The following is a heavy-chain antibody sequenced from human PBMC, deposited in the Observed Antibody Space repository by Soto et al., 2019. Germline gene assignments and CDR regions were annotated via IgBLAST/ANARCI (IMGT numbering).Heavy chain of an antibody. J-gene: IGHJ4*02. Sequence: QITLKESGPTLVKPTQTLTLTCTFSGFSLSTSGVGVGWIRQPPGKALEWLALIYWDDDKRYSPSLKSRLTIPKDTSTNQVVLTLTNVDPVDTATYYCAHMPLGPIAADYWGQGTLVTGSS. D-gene: IGHD6-13*01. CDR2: IYWDDDK. CDR1: GFSLSTSGVG. CDR3: AHMPLGPIAADY. V-gene: IGHV2-5*02.